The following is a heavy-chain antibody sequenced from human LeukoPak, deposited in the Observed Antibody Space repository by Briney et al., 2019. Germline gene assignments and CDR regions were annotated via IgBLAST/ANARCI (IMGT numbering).Heavy chain of an antibody. CDR2: ISGSGSST. D-gene: IGHD1-26*01. V-gene: IGHV3-23*01. CDR1: GFTFDSYA. CDR3: AKGNSARSGSYYGDY. J-gene: IGHJ4*02. Sequence: PGGSLRLSCAASGFTFDSYAVSWVRQAPGRGLEWVSSISGSGSSTYYADSVKGRFTISRDNSKNTLYLQMDSLRIEDTAEYYCAKGNSARSGSYYGDYWGQGTLVTVSS.